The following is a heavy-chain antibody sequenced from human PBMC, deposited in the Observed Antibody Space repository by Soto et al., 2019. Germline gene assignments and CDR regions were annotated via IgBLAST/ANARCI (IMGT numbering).Heavy chain of an antibody. CDR1: GFTFSSYG. CDR3: AKDQGSSENGVDY. D-gene: IGHD6-13*01. V-gene: IGHV3-30*18. Sequence: QVQLVESGGGVVQPGRSLRLSCAASGFTFSSYGMQWVRQAPGKGLEWVAIISYDGSNKYYADSVKGRFTISRDNSQNTLYLQMNSLRAEDTAVYYCAKDQGSSENGVDYWGQGTLVTVSS. CDR2: ISYDGSNK. J-gene: IGHJ4*02.